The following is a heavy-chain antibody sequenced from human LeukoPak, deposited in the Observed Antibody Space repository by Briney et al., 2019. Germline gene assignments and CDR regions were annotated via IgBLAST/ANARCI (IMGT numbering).Heavy chain of an antibody. CDR2: MNPNSGNT. CDR3: AREYSGYDYLKYCSGGSCDNWFDP. CDR1: GYTFTNYD. J-gene: IGHJ5*02. V-gene: IGHV1-8*01. Sequence: GASVKVSCKASGYTFTNYDINWVRQATGQGLEWMGWMNPNSGNTGYAQKFQGRVTMTRDTSISTAYMELSRLRSDDTAVYYCAREYSGYDYLKYCSGGSCDNWFDPWGQGTLVTVSS. D-gene: IGHD2-15*01.